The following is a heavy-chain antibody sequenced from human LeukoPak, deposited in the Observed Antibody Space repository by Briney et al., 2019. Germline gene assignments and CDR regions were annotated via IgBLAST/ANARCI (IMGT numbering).Heavy chain of an antibody. V-gene: IGHV3-21*01. CDR1: GFTFSDFG. J-gene: IGHJ4*02. CDR3: ARQYYDFWSGFYTADYYFDY. CDR2: ISSSSSYV. D-gene: IGHD3-3*01. Sequence: GGSLRLSCAASGFTFSDFGMNWVRQARGRGLEWVSCISSSSSYVYYADSVKGRFIISGDNAKNSLYLQMNSLRAEDTAVYYCARQYYDFWSGFYTADYYFDYWGQGTLVTVSS.